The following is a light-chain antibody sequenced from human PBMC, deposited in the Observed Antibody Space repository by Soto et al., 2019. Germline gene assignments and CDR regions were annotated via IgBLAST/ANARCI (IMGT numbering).Light chain of an antibody. Sequence: DVVMTQSPVSLPVTLGQPASISCRSSQSLVHSDGTTFLSWFLQRPDQAPRRLIYKVSNRDSGVPDRFSGSGSGTDFTLKISRVEAEDVGVYYCLQGTHLPSTFGPGTKVDI. CDR3: LQGTHLPST. CDR1: QSLVHSDGTTF. V-gene: IGKV2-30*02. J-gene: IGKJ3*01. CDR2: KVS.